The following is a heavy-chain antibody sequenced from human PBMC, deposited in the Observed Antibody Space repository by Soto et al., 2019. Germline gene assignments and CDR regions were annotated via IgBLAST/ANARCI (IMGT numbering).Heavy chain of an antibody. J-gene: IGHJ6*02. Sequence: GGSLRLSCAASGFTFSRYGMHWVRQAPGKGLEWVAVISYDGSNKYYADSVKGRFTISRDNSKNTLYLQMNSLRAEDTAVYYCAKERGSSWYYYYGMDVWGQGTTVTVSS. CDR3: AKERGSSWYYYYGMDV. D-gene: IGHD6-13*01. V-gene: IGHV3-30*18. CDR1: GFTFSRYG. CDR2: ISYDGSNK.